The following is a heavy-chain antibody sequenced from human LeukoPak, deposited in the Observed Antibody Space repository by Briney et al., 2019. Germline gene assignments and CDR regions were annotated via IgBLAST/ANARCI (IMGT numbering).Heavy chain of an antibody. J-gene: IGHJ5*02. CDR3: ARSYGDYIFSWFDP. D-gene: IGHD4-17*01. CDR1: GFTFSSYS. CDR2: ISSSSSYI. Sequence: PGGSLRLSCAASGFTFSSYSMNWVRQAPGKGLEWVSSISSSSSYIYYADSVKGRFTISRDNAKSSLYLQMNSLRAEDTAVYYCARSYGDYIFSWFDPWGQGTLVTVSS. V-gene: IGHV3-21*01.